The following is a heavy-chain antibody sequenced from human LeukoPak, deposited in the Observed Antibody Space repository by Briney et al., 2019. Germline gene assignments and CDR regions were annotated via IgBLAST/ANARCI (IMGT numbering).Heavy chain of an antibody. CDR1: GFTFSSNY. CDR3: ARRRGSYYFDY. CDR2: IYSGGST. V-gene: IGHV3-66*01. J-gene: IGHJ4*02. Sequence: PGGSLRLSCAASGFTFSSNYMSWVRQAPGKGLEWVSVIYSGGSTYYADSVKGRFTISRDNSKNTLYLQMNSLRAEDTAVYYCARRRGSYYFDYWGQGTLVTVSS. D-gene: IGHD2-15*01.